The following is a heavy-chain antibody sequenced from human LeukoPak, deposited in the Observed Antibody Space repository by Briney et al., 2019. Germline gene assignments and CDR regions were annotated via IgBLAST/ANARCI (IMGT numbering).Heavy chain of an antibody. CDR2: IHYSGAT. J-gene: IGHJ6*03. D-gene: IGHD5-12*01. CDR3: SRGGWSMGL. CDR1: AGSMSGYY. Sequence: SETLSLTCTVSAGSMSGYYWSWTRQPPGKELEWIGYIHYSGATSYNPSLRSRLTISIDTSKNHFSLRLSSVTAADTAEYFCSRGGWSMGLWGKGTTVTVSS. V-gene: IGHV4-59*08.